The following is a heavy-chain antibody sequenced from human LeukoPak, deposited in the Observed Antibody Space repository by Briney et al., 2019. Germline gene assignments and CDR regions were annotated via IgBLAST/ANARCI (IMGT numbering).Heavy chain of an antibody. J-gene: IGHJ3*02. CDR1: GGTFSSYA. CDR2: IIPILGIA. CDR3: ARPLQMAALDAFDI. Sequence: GASVKVSCKASGGTFSSYAISWVRQAPGQGLEWMRRIIPILGIANYAQKFQGRVTITADKSTSTAYMELSSLRSEDTAVYYCARPLQMAALDAFDIWGQGTMVTVSS. D-gene: IGHD5-24*01. V-gene: IGHV1-69*04.